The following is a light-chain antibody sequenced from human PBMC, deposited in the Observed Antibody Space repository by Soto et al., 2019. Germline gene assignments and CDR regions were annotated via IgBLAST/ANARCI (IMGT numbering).Light chain of an antibody. CDR2: EDN. Sequence: QSVLTQPPSVSAAPGQKVTISCSGSSSNIGNNYVSWYQQLPGTAPKLLIYEDNKRPSGIPDRFSGSKSDTSATLAITGLQTGDEADYYCGTWDSSLSAGGVFGGGTKLTVL. V-gene: IGLV1-51*02. CDR3: GTWDSSLSAGGV. J-gene: IGLJ3*02. CDR1: SSNIGNNY.